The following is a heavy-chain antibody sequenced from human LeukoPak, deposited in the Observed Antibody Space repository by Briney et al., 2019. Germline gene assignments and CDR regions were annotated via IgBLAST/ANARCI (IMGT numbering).Heavy chain of an antibody. CDR1: GFTFSDYY. CDR3: ARVAQYQLVDY. V-gene: IGHV3-11*04. Sequence: GGSLRLSCAASGFTFSDYYMSWIRQAPGKGLEWVSYISSSGSTIYYADSVKGRFTISRDNAKNSLYLQMNSLRAEDTAVYYRARVAQYQLVDYWGQGTLVTVSS. D-gene: IGHD2-2*01. J-gene: IGHJ4*02. CDR2: ISSSGSTI.